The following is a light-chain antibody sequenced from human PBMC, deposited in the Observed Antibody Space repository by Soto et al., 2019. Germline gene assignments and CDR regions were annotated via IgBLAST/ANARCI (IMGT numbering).Light chain of an antibody. CDR1: QSIASY. V-gene: IGKV1-39*01. CDR3: QQSYSTVWT. CDR2: ASS. Sequence: DLHMTQSPSSLSASVGDRVIITCRASQSIASYLSWYQQKPGKAPKLLIYASSTLQSGVPSRFSGSGSGAHFTLTPNSLQPEDFATYYCQQSYSTVWTFGQGTKVEI. J-gene: IGKJ1*01.